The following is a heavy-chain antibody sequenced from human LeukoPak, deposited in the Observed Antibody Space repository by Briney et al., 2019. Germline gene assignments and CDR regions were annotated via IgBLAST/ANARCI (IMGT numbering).Heavy chain of an antibody. CDR1: VYTFTSYD. D-gene: IGHD5-12*01. Sequence: ASVNVSCKASVYTFTSYDINWVRQATGQGREWMGWMNPNSGNTGYAQKFQGRVTMTRNTSISTAYMELSSLRSEDTAVYYCARSSGGYDWDYWGQGTLVTVSS. V-gene: IGHV1-8*01. CDR3: ARSSGGYDWDY. J-gene: IGHJ4*02. CDR2: MNPNSGNT.